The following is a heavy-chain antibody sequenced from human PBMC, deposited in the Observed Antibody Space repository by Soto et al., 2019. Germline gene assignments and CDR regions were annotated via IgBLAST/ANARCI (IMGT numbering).Heavy chain of an antibody. V-gene: IGHV3-23*01. CDR2: ITDNGGST. CDR3: AKARATTTXFDY. D-gene: IGHD4-17*01. J-gene: IGHJ4*02. Sequence: GGSLRLSCAACGFSFRSYAMHWVRQAPGKGLEWVSLITDNGGSTYYAYSVKGRFTISRDNNKNTLFLQMNSLRAEDTAVYYCAKARATTTXFDYWGQGXLVTVSS. CDR1: GFSFRSYA.